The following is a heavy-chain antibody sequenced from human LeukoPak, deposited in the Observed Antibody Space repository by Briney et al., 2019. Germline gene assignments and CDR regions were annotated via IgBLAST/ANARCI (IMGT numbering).Heavy chain of an antibody. D-gene: IGHD6-19*01. J-gene: IGHJ4*02. CDR1: GFTFNDFA. Sequence: PGGSLRLSCAASGFTFNDFAMHWVRLTPGKGLEWVSGISWNSGRIAYADSVKGRFTISRDNAENTLYLQLNSLRAEDTAVYYCAKAYHDSGCLIDYWGRGTLVTVSS. V-gene: IGHV3-9*01. CDR3: AKAYHDSGCLIDY. CDR2: ISWNSGRI.